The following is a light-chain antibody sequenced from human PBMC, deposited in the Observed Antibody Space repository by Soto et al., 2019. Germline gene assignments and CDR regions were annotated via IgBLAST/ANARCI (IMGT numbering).Light chain of an antibody. J-gene: IGKJ5*01. CDR3: QQYSALPMT. CDR2: GSS. Sequence: DMVFTQSPGAVSLSRGERATLSCRASQTLSPNYLAWCQQKPGHPPRLLIYGSSKRATGIPDRFSGSGSGTDFTLTISRLEPDDFGVYFCQQYSALPMTFGQGTRLEIK. CDR1: QTLSPNY. V-gene: IGKV3-20*01.